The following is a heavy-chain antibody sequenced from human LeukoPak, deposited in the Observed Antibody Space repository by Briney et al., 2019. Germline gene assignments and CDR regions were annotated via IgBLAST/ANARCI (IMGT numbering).Heavy chain of an antibody. CDR3: ARTYSSGWSYFFDY. J-gene: IGHJ4*02. Sequence: SETLSLTCTVSGGSISSGGHYWSWIRQHPGKGLEWIGYIYYSGSTYYNPSLRSRVTISVDTSKNQFSLKLTSVTAADTAVYYCARTYSSGWSYFFDYWGQGTLVTVSS. CDR1: GGSISSGGHY. D-gene: IGHD6-19*01. CDR2: IYYSGST. V-gene: IGHV4-31*03.